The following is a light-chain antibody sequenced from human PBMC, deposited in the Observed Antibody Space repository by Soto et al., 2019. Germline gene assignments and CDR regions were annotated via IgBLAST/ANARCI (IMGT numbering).Light chain of an antibody. CDR1: QSVLYSSNNKNY. J-gene: IGKJ1*01. Sequence: DIVMTQSPDSLAVSLGERATINCKSSQSVLYSSNNKNYLAWYQHKPGQPPNLLLYWASTRKSGVPDRFSGSGSGTDFTLTISSLQAEDVAVYYCQQYRSTPRTFGQGTKVEIK. CDR2: WAS. CDR3: QQYRSTPRT. V-gene: IGKV4-1*01.